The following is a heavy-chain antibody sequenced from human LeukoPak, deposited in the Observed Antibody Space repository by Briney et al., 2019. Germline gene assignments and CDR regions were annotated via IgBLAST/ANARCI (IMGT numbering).Heavy chain of an antibody. V-gene: IGHV4-30-4*08. J-gene: IGHJ4*02. CDR3: ARVYCSSTSCLYFDY. CDR1: GGSISSGDYY. Sequence: SETLSLTCTVSGGSISSGDYYWSWIRQAPGKGLEWIGYIYYSGSTYYNPSLKSRVTISVDTSKNQFSLKLSSVTAADTAVYYCARVYCSSTSCLYFDYWGQGTLVTVSS. CDR2: IYYSGST. D-gene: IGHD2-2*01.